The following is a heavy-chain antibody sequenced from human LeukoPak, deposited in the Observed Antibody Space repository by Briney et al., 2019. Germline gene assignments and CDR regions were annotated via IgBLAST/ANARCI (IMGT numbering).Heavy chain of an antibody. J-gene: IGHJ6*03. CDR1: GLTFSICG. D-gene: IGHD6-13*01. Sequence: GGSLRLSCVPCGLTFSICGMHCVRQAPGKGLECLTHIRYGESATYYADSVKGRFTISRENSKNTLYLQMNSLRPEDTAVYYCAKQMMERQQYYYMDVWGKGTSVTVSS. CDR2: IRYGESAT. CDR3: AKQMMERQQYYYMDV. V-gene: IGHV3-30*02.